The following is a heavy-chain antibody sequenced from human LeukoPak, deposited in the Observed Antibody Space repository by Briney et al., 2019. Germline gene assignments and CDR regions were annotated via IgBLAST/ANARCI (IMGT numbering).Heavy chain of an antibody. CDR1: GFTFSSYG. J-gene: IGHJ4*02. D-gene: IGHD6-13*01. CDR3: ARDRIAEAGGIDY. V-gene: IGHV3-33*01. CDR2: IWYDGSNK. Sequence: PGGSLRLSCAASGFTFSSYGMHWVRQAPGKGLEWVAVIWYDGSNKYYADSVKGRFTVSRDNSKNTLYLQMNSLRAEDTAVYYCARDRIAEAGGIDYWGQGTLVSVSS.